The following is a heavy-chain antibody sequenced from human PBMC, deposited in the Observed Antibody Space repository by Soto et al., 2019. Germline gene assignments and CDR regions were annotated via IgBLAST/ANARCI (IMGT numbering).Heavy chain of an antibody. CDR3: ALWQDYDFWSGYHAFDY. CDR1: GFSLSTSGVV. V-gene: IGHV2-5*02. D-gene: IGHD3-3*01. J-gene: IGHJ4*02. Sequence: QITLKESGPTLVKPTQTLTLTYTFSGFSLSTSGVVVGWIRQPPGKALEWLALIYWDDDKRYSPSLKSRLTITKDTSKNQVVLTMTNMDPVDTATYYCALWQDYDFWSGYHAFDYWGQGTLVTVSS. CDR2: IYWDDDK.